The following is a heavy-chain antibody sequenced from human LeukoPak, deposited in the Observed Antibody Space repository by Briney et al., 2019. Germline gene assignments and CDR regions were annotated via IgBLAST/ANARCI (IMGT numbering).Heavy chain of an antibody. D-gene: IGHD2/OR15-2a*01. CDR3: ARDVISGYYYYMDV. J-gene: IGHJ6*03. CDR1: GGSLSSNSYY. Sequence: PSETLSLTCTVSGGSLSSNSYYGSWIRQPAGKGLEWIGRIYTSGSTNYNPSLKSRVTISVDTSENQFSLKLTSVTAADTAVYYCARDVISGYYYYMDVWGKGTTVTVSS. CDR2: IYTSGST. V-gene: IGHV4-61*02.